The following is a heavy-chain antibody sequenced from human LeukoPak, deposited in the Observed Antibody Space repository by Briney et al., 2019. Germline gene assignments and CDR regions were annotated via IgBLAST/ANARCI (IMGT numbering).Heavy chain of an antibody. J-gene: IGHJ4*02. D-gene: IGHD6-19*01. Sequence: ASVKVSCKASGYTFTSYAMNWVRQAPGQGLEGMGWINTNTGNPTYAQGFTGRFVFSLDTSVSTAYLQISSLKAEDTAMYYCARAYPGYIAVAGTDPDYFDLWGQGTLVTVSS. CDR3: ARAYPGYIAVAGTDPDYFDL. CDR2: INTNTGNP. CDR1: GYTFTSYA. V-gene: IGHV7-4-1*02.